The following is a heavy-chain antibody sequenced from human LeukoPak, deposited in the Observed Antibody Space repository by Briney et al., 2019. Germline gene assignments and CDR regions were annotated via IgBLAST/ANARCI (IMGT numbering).Heavy chain of an antibody. J-gene: IGHJ4*02. CDR1: RGSVTSYY. CDR2: VYFSGDT. V-gene: IGHV4-59*02. Sequence: SETLSLTCTVSRGSVTSYYWSWIRQPPGKGLEWMGDVYFSGDTKYNPSLQSRVTISVDTSKNQFSLKLSSVTAADTAVYYCARVDVWGSSTSDYFDYWGQGTLVTVSS. D-gene: IGHD3-16*01. CDR3: ARVDVWGSSTSDYFDY.